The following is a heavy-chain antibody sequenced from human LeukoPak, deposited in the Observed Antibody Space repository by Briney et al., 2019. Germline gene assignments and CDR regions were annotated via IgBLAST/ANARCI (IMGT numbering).Heavy chain of an antibody. CDR2: MNPNTGDT. CDR1: GYTFTTYD. CDR3: ARDPCYGSGRYRYGMDV. V-gene: IGHV1-8*01. Sequence: ASVKVSCKTSGYTFTTYDINWVRQATGQGLEWMGWMNPNTGDTGYAQKFQGRVTLTRNTSISTAYMELSSLRSEDTAVYYCARDPCYGSGRYRYGMDVWGKETTVTIPS. J-gene: IGHJ6*04. D-gene: IGHD3-10*01.